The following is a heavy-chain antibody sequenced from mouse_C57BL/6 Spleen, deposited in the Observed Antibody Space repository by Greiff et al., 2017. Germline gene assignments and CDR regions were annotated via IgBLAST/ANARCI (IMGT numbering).Heavy chain of an antibody. CDR1: GYTFTDYE. D-gene: IGHD1-1*01. Sequence: QVHVQQSGAELVRPGASVTLSCKASGYTFTDYEMHWVKQTPVHGLEWIGAIDPETGGTAYNQKFKGKAILTADKSSSTAYMELRSLTSEDSAVYYCTGGSDYYGIYWYFGVWGTGTTVTVSS. CDR3: TGGSDYYGIYWYFGV. V-gene: IGHV1-15*01. J-gene: IGHJ1*03. CDR2: IDPETGGT.